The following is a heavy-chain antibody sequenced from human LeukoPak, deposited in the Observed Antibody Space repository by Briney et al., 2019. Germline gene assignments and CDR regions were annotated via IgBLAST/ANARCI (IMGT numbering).Heavy chain of an antibody. Sequence: GRSLRLSCAASGFTFSSYAMHWVRQAPGKGLEWVAVISYDGSNKYYADSVKGRFTISRDNSKNTLYLQMNSLRAEDTAVYYCAKDPGYSNYPYYFDYWGQGTLVTVSS. V-gene: IGHV3-30-3*01. CDR1: GFTFSSYA. D-gene: IGHD4-11*01. J-gene: IGHJ4*02. CDR2: ISYDGSNK. CDR3: AKDPGYSNYPYYFDY.